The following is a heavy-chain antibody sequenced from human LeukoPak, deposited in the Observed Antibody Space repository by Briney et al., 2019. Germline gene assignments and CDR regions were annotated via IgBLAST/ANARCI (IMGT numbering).Heavy chain of an antibody. D-gene: IGHD2-15*01. CDR2: ISYDGSNK. J-gene: IGHJ4*02. CDR1: GFTFSSYA. V-gene: IGHV3-30*04. CDR3: ARDSVVVAATFVEYYFDY. Sequence: GGSLRLSCAASGFTFSSYAMHWVRQAPGKGLEWVAVISYDGSNKYYADSVKGRFTISRDNSKNTLYQQMNSLRAEDTAVYYCARDSVVVAATFVEYYFDYWGQGTLVTVSS.